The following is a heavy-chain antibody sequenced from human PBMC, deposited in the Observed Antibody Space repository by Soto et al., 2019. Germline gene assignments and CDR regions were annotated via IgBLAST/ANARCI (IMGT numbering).Heavy chain of an antibody. CDR1: GGSISSNSYY. J-gene: IGHJ1*01. CDR3: ARGQSSQRSFVFQH. Sequence: SETLSLTCTVSGGSISSNSYYWGWIRQPQGKGLEWIGYIYYSGSTNYNPSLKSRVTISVDTSKNQFSLKLSSVTAADTAVYYCARGQSSQRSFVFQHWGQGTLVTVSS. CDR2: IYYSGST. D-gene: IGHD1-26*01. V-gene: IGHV4-61*05.